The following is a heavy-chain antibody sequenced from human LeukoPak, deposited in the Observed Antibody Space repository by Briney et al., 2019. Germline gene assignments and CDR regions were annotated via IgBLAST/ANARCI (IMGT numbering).Heavy chain of an antibody. D-gene: IGHD5-24*01. CDR3: ASSRDGYNPLDY. V-gene: IGHV4-30-2*01. CDR2: IYHSGST. J-gene: IGHJ4*02. Sequence: TSETLSLTCAVSGGSISSGGYSWSWIRQPPGKGLEWIGYIYHSGSTYYNPSLKSRVTISVDRSKNQFSLKLSSVTAADTAVYYCASSRDGYNPLDYWGQGTLVTVSS. CDR1: GGSISSGGYS.